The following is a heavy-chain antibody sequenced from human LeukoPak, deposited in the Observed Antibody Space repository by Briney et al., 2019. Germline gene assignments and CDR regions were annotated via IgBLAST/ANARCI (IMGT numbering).Heavy chain of an antibody. D-gene: IGHD2-15*01. V-gene: IGHV3-48*01. CDR2: ISSSSSTI. Sequence: PGGSLRLSCTASGFTFSTYSMTWVRQAPGEGLEWVSYISSSSSTIDYVDAVKGRFTISRDNAKNSLSLQMNSLRAEDTAVYYWARAIGYCSDGSCYHFFDYWGQGTLVTVSS. J-gene: IGHJ4*02. CDR1: GFTFSTYS. CDR3: ARAIGYCSDGSCYHFFDY.